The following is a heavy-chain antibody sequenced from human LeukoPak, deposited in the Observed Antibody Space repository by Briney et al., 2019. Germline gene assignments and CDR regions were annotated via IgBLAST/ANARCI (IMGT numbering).Heavy chain of an antibody. CDR1: GGSISSSSYY. CDR3: AMTYYDSSLHYFDY. J-gene: IGHJ4*02. D-gene: IGHD3-22*01. V-gene: IGHV4-39*01. CDR2: IYYSGST. Sequence: SETLSLTCTVSGGSISSSSYYWGWIRRPPGKGLEWIGSIYYSGSTYYNPSLKSRVTISVDTSKNQFSLKLSSVTAADTAVYYCAMTYYDSSLHYFDYWGQGTLVTVSS.